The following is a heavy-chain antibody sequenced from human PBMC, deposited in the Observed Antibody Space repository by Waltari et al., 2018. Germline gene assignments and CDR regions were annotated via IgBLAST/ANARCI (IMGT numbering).Heavy chain of an antibody. CDR3: ARDHYYDSSGYLLY. J-gene: IGHJ4*02. V-gene: IGHV3-30*01. D-gene: IGHD3-22*01. CDR1: GFTFSSYA. Sequence: QVQLVESGGGVVQPGRSLRLSCAASGFTFSSYAMHWVRQAPGKGREWVAVISYDGSNKYYADSVKGRFTISRDNSKNTLYLQMNSLRAEDTAVYYCARDHYYDSSGYLLYWGQGTLVTVSS. CDR2: ISYDGSNK.